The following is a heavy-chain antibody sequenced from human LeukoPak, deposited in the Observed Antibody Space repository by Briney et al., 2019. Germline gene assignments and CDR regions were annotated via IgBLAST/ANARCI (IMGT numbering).Heavy chain of an antibody. Sequence: SETLSLTCAVYGGSFSGYYWSWIRQPPGKGLEWIGEINHSGSTNYNPSLKSRVTISVDTSKNQFSLELSSVTAADTAVYYCARGLGYGGNFDYWGQGTLVTVSS. J-gene: IGHJ4*02. V-gene: IGHV4-34*01. CDR3: ARGLGYGGNFDY. CDR1: GGSFSGYY. CDR2: INHSGST. D-gene: IGHD4-23*01.